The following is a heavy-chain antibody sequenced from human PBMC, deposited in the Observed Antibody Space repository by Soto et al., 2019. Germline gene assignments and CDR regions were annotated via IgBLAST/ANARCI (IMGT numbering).Heavy chain of an antibody. CDR2: IYYSGST. V-gene: IGHV4-30-4*01. D-gene: IGHD3-22*01. J-gene: IGHJ4*02. CDR3: ARAGDSSGYSLPPPTGHDY. Sequence: SETLSLTCTVSGESIMSGDYYWSWIRQPPGKGLEWLGYIYYSGSTYYNPSLKSRITRSVDTSKNQCSLRLSCGTAADTAVYYCARAGDSSGYSLPPPTGHDYWGQGTLVTVSS. CDR1: GESIMSGDYY.